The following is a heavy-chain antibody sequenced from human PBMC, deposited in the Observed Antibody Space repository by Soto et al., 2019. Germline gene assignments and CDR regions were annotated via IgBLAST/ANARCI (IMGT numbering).Heavy chain of an antibody. D-gene: IGHD4-17*01. CDR1: GFTFNTYS. CDR3: ARAGGTTVTGLWHFDS. CDR2: IWYDGTQK. J-gene: IGHJ4*02. V-gene: IGHV3-33*01. Sequence: QVQLEESGGGVVQPGRSLRLSCEASGFTFNTYSMHWVRQPPGKGLEWLAAIWYDGTQKYYADSVKGRFIISTDNSKKTLYWEMNSLRAEDTAVYYCARAGGTTVTGLWHFDSWGQGTLVTVSS.